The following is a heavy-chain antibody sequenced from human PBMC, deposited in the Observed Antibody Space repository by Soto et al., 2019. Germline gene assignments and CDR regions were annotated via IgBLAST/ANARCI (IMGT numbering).Heavy chain of an antibody. V-gene: IGHV4-39*07. CDR2: IYYSGST. Sequence: SETLSLTCTVSGGSISSSSYYWGWIRQPPGKGLEWIGSIYYSGSTYYNPSLKSRVTISVDTSKNQFSLKLSSVTAADTVVYYCAKGKLTGDYWGQGTLVTVSS. CDR3: AKGKLTGDY. D-gene: IGHD7-27*01. CDR1: GGSISSSSYY. J-gene: IGHJ4*02.